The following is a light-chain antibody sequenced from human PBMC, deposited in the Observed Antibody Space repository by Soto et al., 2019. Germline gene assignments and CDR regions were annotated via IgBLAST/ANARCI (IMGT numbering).Light chain of an antibody. CDR1: QSVSSSY. CDR2: GAS. J-gene: IGKJ2*01. Sequence: EIVLTQSPGTLSLSPGERATLSCRASQSVSSSYLAWYQQKPGQAPRLLIYGASSRATGIPDRFSGSGSGTDFTLTISRLEPADFAVYYCQQYGSSQYTFGQGTKLEIE. V-gene: IGKV3-20*01. CDR3: QQYGSSQYT.